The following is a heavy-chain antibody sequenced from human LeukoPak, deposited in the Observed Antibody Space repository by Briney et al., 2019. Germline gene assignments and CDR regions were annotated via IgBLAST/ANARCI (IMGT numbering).Heavy chain of an antibody. CDR3: ARERLPYYGSGSYPDY. CDR2: IYYSRST. J-gene: IGHJ4*02. Sequence: SETLSLTCTVSGGSISSYYWSWIRQPPGKGLEWIGYIYYSRSTNYNPSLKSRVTISVDTSKNQFSLKLSSVTAADTAVYYCARERLPYYGSGSYPDYWGQGTLVTVSS. V-gene: IGHV4-59*01. CDR1: GGSISSYY. D-gene: IGHD3-10*01.